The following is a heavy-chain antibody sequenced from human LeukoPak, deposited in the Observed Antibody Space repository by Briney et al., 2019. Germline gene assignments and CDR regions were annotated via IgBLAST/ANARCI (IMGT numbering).Heavy chain of an antibody. D-gene: IGHD6-13*01. Sequence: GGSLRLSCAASGFTFSSYSMNWVRQAPGKGLEWVSSISSSSSYIYYADSVKGRFTISRDNAKDSLYLQMNSLRAEDTAVYYCAIAADGYYFDYWGQGTMVTVSS. CDR3: AIAADGYYFDY. CDR2: ISSSSSYI. V-gene: IGHV3-21*01. CDR1: GFTFSSYS. J-gene: IGHJ4*02.